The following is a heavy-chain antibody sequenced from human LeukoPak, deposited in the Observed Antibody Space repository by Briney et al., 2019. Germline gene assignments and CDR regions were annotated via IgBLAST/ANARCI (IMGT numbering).Heavy chain of an antibody. CDR1: GGSFSGYY. J-gene: IGHJ4*02. D-gene: IGHD6-19*01. CDR3: ARRRQWLPKGYFDH. V-gene: IGHV4-34*01. Sequence: SETLSLTCAAYGGSFSGYYWSWIRQPPGKGLEWIGEINHSGSTNYNPSLKSRVTISVDTSKNQFSLKLSSVTAADTAVYYCARRRQWLPKGYFDHWGQGTLVTVSS. CDR2: INHSGST.